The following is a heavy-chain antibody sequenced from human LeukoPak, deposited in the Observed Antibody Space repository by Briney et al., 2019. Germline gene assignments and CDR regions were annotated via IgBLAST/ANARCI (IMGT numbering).Heavy chain of an antibody. Sequence: GGSLRLSCAASGFTFSSYWMHWVRQAPGKGLVWVSRINSDGSSTSYADSVKGRFTISRDNSKNTLYLQMNSLRAEDTAVYYCAKSRWRELREGLDYWGQGTLVTVSS. CDR3: AKSRWRELREGLDY. D-gene: IGHD1-26*01. J-gene: IGHJ4*02. CDR2: INSDGSST. CDR1: GFTFSSYW. V-gene: IGHV3-74*01.